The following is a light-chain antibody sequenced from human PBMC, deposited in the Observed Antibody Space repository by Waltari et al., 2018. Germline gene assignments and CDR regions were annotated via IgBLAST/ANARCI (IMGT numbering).Light chain of an antibody. CDR2: DVS. CDR1: SSDIGANYA. J-gene: IGLJ2*01. Sequence: QSALTQPRSVSGSPGQSVTISCTGTSSDIGANYAFSSRYQHHPGKAPNPVIYDVSVRPLGVPGRFSGSKSGNTASLTISGLQSEDEAEYYCCSYAGSHVLLGGGTKLTVL. CDR3: CSYAGSHVL. V-gene: IGLV2-11*01.